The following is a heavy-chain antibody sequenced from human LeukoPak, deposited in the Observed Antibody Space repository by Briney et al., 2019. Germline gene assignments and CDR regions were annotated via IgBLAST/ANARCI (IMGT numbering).Heavy chain of an antibody. CDR3: AKGRDAGWNRGDC. CDR2: ISGVGGGTT. V-gene: IGHV3-23*01. Sequence: GGALRLSGAASGFTLSSCAMIGVRQAPGKGMEGVSAISGVGGGTTYDADSVSGRFTSSGDHSKNTVDLQLHSLRAGHASIYYCAKGRDAGWNRGDCWGQGTLVTVSS. J-gene: IGHJ4*02. D-gene: IGHD1-1*01. CDR1: GFTLSSCA.